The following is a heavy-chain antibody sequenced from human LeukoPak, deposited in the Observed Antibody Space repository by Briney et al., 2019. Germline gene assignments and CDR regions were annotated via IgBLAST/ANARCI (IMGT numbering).Heavy chain of an antibody. Sequence: GASVKVSCKASGYTYTNYGISWVRQAPGQGLEWMGWISPYNGNTHYAQKFQGRVTMTTDTSTNTVYMELRSLRSDDTAVYYCAGLGYGANFIHYWGQGTLVTVSS. CDR3: AGLGYGANFIHY. CDR2: ISPYNGNT. CDR1: GYTYTNYG. V-gene: IGHV1-18*01. D-gene: IGHD4-23*01. J-gene: IGHJ4*02.